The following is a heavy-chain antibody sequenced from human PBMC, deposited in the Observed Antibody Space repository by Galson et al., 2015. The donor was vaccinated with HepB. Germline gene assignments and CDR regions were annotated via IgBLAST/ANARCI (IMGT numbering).Heavy chain of an antibody. CDR2: INHSGST. Sequence: VYGGSFRGNYWSWIRQPPRKGLEWIGEINHSGSTNYNPSLKSRVTTSLDTSMKQFSLKLSSVTAADTAVYYCAGYSSAWASFDFWGQGTLVTVSS. D-gene: IGHD6-19*01. CDR1: GGSFRGNY. V-gene: IGHV4-34*01. CDR3: AGYSSAWASFDF. J-gene: IGHJ4*02.